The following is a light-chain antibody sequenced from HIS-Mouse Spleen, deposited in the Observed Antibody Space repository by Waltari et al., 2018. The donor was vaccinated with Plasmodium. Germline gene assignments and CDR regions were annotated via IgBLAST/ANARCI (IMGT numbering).Light chain of an antibody. CDR1: QSVSSN. CDR2: GAS. J-gene: IGKJ3*01. V-gene: IGKV3-15*01. Sequence: IVMTQSPATLSVSPGESATLSSRASQSVSSNLAWYQQKPGQAPRLLIYGASTRATGIPARFSGSGSGTEFTLTISSLQSEDFAVYYCQQYNNWSFTFGPGTKVDIK. CDR3: QQYNNWSFT.